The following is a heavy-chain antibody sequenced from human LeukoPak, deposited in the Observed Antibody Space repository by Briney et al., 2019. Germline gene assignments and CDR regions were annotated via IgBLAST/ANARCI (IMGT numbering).Heavy chain of an antibody. CDR3: AKALNYWYFDL. V-gene: IGHV3-33*06. CDR2: IWYDGSKD. Sequence: PGGSLRLSCAASGFTFSTYGMHWVRQAPGKGLEWVAVIWYDGSKDYYADSVKGRFTISRDNSKNTVYLQMNSLRAEDTATYYCAKALNYWYFDLWGRGNLVTVSS. J-gene: IGHJ2*01. CDR1: GFTFSTYG.